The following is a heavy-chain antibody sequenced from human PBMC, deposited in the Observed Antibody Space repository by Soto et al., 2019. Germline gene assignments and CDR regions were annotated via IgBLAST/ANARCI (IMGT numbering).Heavy chain of an antibody. CDR2: INPLGGST. D-gene: IGHD2-15*01. Sequence: GASVKVSCKAFGYTFTSYYMHWVRQAPGQGLEWMGIINPLGGSTTYAQKFQGRVVMTRDTSTSTVYMELSSLRSEDTAVYYCAISENFFDGSGLHWGQGTLVTVSS. V-gene: IGHV1-46*03. J-gene: IGHJ1*01. CDR3: AISENFFDGSGLH. CDR1: GYTFTSYY.